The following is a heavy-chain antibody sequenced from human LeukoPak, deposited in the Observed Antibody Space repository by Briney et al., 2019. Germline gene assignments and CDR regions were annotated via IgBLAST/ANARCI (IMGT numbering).Heavy chain of an antibody. CDR1: GFTFSSYS. CDR3: ARVGTSYDAFDI. V-gene: IGHV3-7*02. D-gene: IGHD2-2*01. Sequence: GGSLRLSCAASGFTFSSYSMNWVRQAPGKGLEWVANIKQDGSEKYYVDSVKGRFTISRDNAKNSLYLQMNSLRAEDTAVYYCARVGTSYDAFDIWGQGTMVTVSS. J-gene: IGHJ3*02. CDR2: IKQDGSEK.